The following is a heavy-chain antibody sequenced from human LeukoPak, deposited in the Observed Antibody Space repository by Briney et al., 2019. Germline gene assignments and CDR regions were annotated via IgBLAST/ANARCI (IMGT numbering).Heavy chain of an antibody. Sequence: GESLKISCKVSGYGLTNFWINWVRQMPGKGLEWMGRIDPSDSYSNYNPSFEGHVSLSADKSTTTAYLQWSSLKASDTVIYYCVTDYGDYLDYWGEGPLVIVSS. D-gene: IGHD4-17*01. CDR2: IDPSDSYS. CDR1: GYGLTNFW. CDR3: VTDYGDYLDY. V-gene: IGHV5-10-1*01. J-gene: IGHJ4*02.